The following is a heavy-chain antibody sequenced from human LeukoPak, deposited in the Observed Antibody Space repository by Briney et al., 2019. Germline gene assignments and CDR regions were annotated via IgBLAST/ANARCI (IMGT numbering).Heavy chain of an antibody. J-gene: IGHJ6*03. V-gene: IGHV1-8*03. Sequence: ASVKVSCKASGYTFTSYDINWVRQATGQGLEWMGWMNPNSGNTGYAQKFQGRVTITRNASISTAYMELSSLRSEDTAVYYCARGRLGSIAVAATQGYYYMDVWGKGTMVTVSS. CDR3: ARGRLGSIAVAATQGYYYMDV. CDR2: MNPNSGNT. D-gene: IGHD6-19*01. CDR1: GYTFTSYD.